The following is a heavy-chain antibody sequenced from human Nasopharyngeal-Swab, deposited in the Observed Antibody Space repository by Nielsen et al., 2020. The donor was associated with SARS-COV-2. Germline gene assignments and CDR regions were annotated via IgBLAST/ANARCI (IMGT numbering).Heavy chain of an antibody. CDR3: ANTNIAADY. V-gene: IGHV3-23*01. CDR2: ISGSGGST. J-gene: IGHJ4*02. CDR1: GFTFSSYA. Sequence: GESLKISCAASGFTFSSYAMSWVRQAPGKGLEWVSAISGSGGSTYYADSVKGRFTISRDNSKNTLYLQMNSLRAEDTAVYYCANTNIAADYWGQGTLVTVSS. D-gene: IGHD6-13*01.